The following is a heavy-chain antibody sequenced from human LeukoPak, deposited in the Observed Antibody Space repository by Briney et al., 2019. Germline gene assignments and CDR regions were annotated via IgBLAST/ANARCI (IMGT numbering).Heavy chain of an antibody. CDR3: GRGLRTAVAGRGEFTN. CDR2: IYYSGST. J-gene: IGHJ4*02. V-gene: IGHV4-59*01. CDR1: GGSISSYY. Sequence: PSETLSLTCIVSGGSISSYYWSWIRQPPGKGLEWIGYIYYSGSTNYNPSLKSRVTISVDTSKNQFSLKLSSVTAADPAGYYCGRGLRTAVAGRGEFTNGGKGTLSTVS. D-gene: IGHD6-13*01.